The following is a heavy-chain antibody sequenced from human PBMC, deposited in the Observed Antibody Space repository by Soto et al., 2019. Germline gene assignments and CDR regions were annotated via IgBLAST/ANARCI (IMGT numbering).Heavy chain of an antibody. V-gene: IGHV1-18*01. CDR2: IRPYNGNT. CDR3: ASDLPPQDY. J-gene: IGHJ4*02. CDR1: GYTFTSYG. Sequence: QVQLVQSGAEVKKPGASVKVSCKASGYTFTSYGISWVRQAPGQGLEWMGWIRPYNGNTNYAQKLQGRVTMTAVTTTSTAYMELRSLRSDNTAVYCCASDLPPQDYWGQGALGTVSS.